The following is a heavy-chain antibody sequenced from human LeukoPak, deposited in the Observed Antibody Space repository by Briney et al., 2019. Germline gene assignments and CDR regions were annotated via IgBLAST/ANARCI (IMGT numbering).Heavy chain of an antibody. V-gene: IGHV4-31*03. CDR2: IYYSGST. D-gene: IGHD3-3*01. Sequence: SETLSLTCTVSGGSISSGSYYWSWIRQHPGKGLEWIGYIYYSGSTYYNPSLKSRVTISVDTSKNQFSLKLSSVTAADTAVYYCARGVTYYDFWSGSNNWFDPWGQGTLVTVSS. CDR1: GGSISSGSYY. J-gene: IGHJ5*02. CDR3: ARGVTYYDFWSGSNNWFDP.